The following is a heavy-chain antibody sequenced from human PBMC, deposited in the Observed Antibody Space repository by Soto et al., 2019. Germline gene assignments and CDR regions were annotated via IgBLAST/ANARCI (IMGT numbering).Heavy chain of an antibody. CDR3: ARPATLTMVRGVMRKYYYYYGRDV. V-gene: IGHV1-8*01. CDR2: MNPGSGDT. CDR1: GYSFTNND. J-gene: IGHJ6*02. Sequence: SVKVSCKASGYSFTNNDVSWVRLATGQGLEWMGWMNPGSGDTGYAQKFQGRVTMTRDISIGTAYMELRSLRSDDTAVYYCARPATLTMVRGVMRKYYYYYGRDVWRQGSTVTVSS. D-gene: IGHD3-10*01.